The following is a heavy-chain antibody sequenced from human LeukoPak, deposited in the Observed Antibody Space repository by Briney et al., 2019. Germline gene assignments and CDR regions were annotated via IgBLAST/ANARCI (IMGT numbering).Heavy chain of an antibody. Sequence: SETLSLTCTVSGGSISSSSYYWGWIRQPPGKGLEWIGSIYYSGSTYYNPSLKSRVTISVDTSKNQFSLRLSSVTAADTAVYYCAREPEGYYFDYWGQGTLVTVSS. J-gene: IGHJ4*02. CDR3: AREPEGYYFDY. CDR2: IYYSGST. CDR1: GGSISSSSYY. V-gene: IGHV4-39*07. D-gene: IGHD1-14*01.